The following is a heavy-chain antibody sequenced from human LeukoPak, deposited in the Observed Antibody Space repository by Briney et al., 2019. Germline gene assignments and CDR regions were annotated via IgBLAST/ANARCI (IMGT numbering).Heavy chain of an antibody. CDR3: AKAPMVRGVIQEYFQH. CDR2: ISWDGGST. J-gene: IGHJ1*01. D-gene: IGHD3-10*01. V-gene: IGHV3-43*01. CDR1: GFTFDDYT. Sequence: TGGSLRLSCAASGFTFDDYTMHWVRQAPGKGLEWVSLISWDGGSTYYADSVKGRFTISRDNSKNSLYLQMNSLRTEDTALYYCAKAPMVRGVIQEYFQHWGQGTLVTVSS.